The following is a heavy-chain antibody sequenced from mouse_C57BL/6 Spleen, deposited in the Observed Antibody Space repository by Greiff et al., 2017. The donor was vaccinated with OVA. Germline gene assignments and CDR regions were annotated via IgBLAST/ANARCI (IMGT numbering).Heavy chain of an antibody. CDR3: AREEGYVYHFDY. Sequence: VQLKQSGPELVKPGASVKISCKASGYTFTDYYMNWVKQSHGKSLEWIGDINPNNGGTSYNQKFKGKATLTVDKSSSTAYMELRSLTSEDSAVYYCAREEGYVYHFDYWGQGTTLTVSS. CDR2: INPNNGGT. CDR1: GYTFTDYY. J-gene: IGHJ2*01. V-gene: IGHV1-26*01. D-gene: IGHD3-1*01.